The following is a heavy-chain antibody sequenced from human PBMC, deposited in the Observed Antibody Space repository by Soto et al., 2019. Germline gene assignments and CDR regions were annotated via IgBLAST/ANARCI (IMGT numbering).Heavy chain of an antibody. Sequence: EVQLVESGGGLVKPGGSLRLSCAASGFSFSSYTMNWVRQAPGKGLEWVSCISGSSSYSYYADSVQGRFTISRDNAKNSVYLELNSLRVEDTAVYYCTRDPRERRPFDYWGQGTLVTVSS. CDR1: GFSFSSYT. J-gene: IGHJ4*02. CDR3: TRDPRERRPFDY. CDR2: ISGSSSYS. V-gene: IGHV3-21*01.